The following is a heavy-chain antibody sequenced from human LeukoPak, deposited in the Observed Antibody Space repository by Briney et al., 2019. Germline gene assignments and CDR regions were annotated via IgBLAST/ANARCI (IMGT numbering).Heavy chain of an antibody. CDR2: ISNDGNNK. D-gene: IGHD2-8*01. CDR1: GFIFSSYD. V-gene: IGHV3-30*18. Sequence: GRSLRLSCSASGFIFSSYDMYWVRQAPGKGLEWVAVISNDGNNKQYPDSVKGRFTIARDNPKNTLYLQMNSLRADDTAVYHCAKDGLMRFFDYWGQGTLVTVSS. CDR3: AKDGLMRFFDY. J-gene: IGHJ4*02.